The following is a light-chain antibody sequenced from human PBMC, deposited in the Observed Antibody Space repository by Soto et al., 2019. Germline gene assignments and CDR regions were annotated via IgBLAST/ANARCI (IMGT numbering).Light chain of an antibody. CDR2: RDS. J-gene: IGLJ1*01. V-gene: IGLV1-44*01. CDR3: AAWNVSLPGHV. Sequence: QLVLTQPPSVSGTPGQRVTISCSGSSSDIGSTTVNWFQHLPGTAPKLLIYRDSQRPSGVPDRFSGSKSGTSAFLAISGLQSEDETDYYCAAWNVSLPGHVFGTGTKVTVL. CDR1: SSDIGSTT.